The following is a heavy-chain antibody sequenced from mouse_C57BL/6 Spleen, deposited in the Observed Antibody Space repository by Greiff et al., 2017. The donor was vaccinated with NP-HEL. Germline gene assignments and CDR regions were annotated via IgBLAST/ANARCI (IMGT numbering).Heavy chain of an antibody. J-gene: IGHJ1*03. CDR1: GFTFSDYG. D-gene: IGHD2-3*01. CDR3: AREGYDGYLGWYFDV. Sequence: EVQGVESGGGLVKPGGSLKLSCAASGFTFSDYGMHWVRQAPEKGLEWVAYISSGSSTIYYADKVKGRFTLSRDNAKNTLFLQMTSLRSEDTAMYYCAREGYDGYLGWYFDVWGTGTTVTVSS. V-gene: IGHV5-17*01. CDR2: ISSGSSTI.